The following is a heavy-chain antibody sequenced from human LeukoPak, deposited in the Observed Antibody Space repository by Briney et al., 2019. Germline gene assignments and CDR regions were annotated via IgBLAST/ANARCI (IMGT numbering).Heavy chain of an antibody. CDR3: IVFGDSNH. D-gene: IGHD4-17*01. J-gene: IGHJ5*02. CDR2: THSSGGT. Sequence: PGGSLRLSCAASGFTFSNAWMNWVRQAPGKGLEWVSATHSSGGTYYADSVKGRFTISRDTSKNTLYLQINSLSVEDTAVYYCIVFGDSNHWGQGTLVTVSS. CDR1: GFTFSNAW. V-gene: IGHV3-53*01.